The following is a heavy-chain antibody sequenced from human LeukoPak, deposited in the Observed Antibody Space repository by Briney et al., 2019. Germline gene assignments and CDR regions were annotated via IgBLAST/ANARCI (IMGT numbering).Heavy chain of an antibody. J-gene: IGHJ6*02. CDR1: GFNIGPYA. Sequence: GGSLRLSCAASGFNIGPYAMYWVRQGPGRGLEWVSVIKADGSGTFYSDSVRGRFTTSRDNSKNSLYLQMSSLTSDDTALYYCATWAFYHNLDVWGQGTTVAVSS. D-gene: IGHD2/OR15-2a*01. V-gene: IGHV3-43*02. CDR2: IKADGSGT. CDR3: ATWAFYHNLDV.